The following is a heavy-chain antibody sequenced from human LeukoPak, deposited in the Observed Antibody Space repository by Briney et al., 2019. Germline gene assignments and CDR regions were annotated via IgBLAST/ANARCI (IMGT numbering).Heavy chain of an antibody. Sequence: SETLSLTCTVSGGSISSSSYYWGWIRQPPGKGLERIGSIYYSGSTYYNPSLKSRVTISVDTSKNQFSLKLSSVTAADTAVYYCARDQTGDYAPIYYYYYGMDVWGQGTTVTVSS. D-gene: IGHD4-17*01. CDR2: IYYSGST. CDR1: GGSISSSSYY. J-gene: IGHJ6*02. CDR3: ARDQTGDYAPIYYYYYGMDV. V-gene: IGHV4-39*02.